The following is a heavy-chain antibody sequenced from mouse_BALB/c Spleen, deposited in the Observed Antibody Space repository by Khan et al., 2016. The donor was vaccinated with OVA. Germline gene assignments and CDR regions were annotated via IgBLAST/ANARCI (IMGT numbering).Heavy chain of an antibody. J-gene: IGHJ3*01. D-gene: IGHD1-2*01. Sequence: EVQLQESGGGLVQPGGSLKLSCAASGFDFSGYWMSWVRQAPGKGLEWIGEINPDSSTLNYTPSLQDKFIISRDNAKQQLYLNMRNLTPEATALYYCARLHYYGYNAYWGQGTLVTVSA. CDR1: GFDFSGYW. V-gene: IGHV4-1*02. CDR2: INPDSSTL. CDR3: ARLHYYGYNAY.